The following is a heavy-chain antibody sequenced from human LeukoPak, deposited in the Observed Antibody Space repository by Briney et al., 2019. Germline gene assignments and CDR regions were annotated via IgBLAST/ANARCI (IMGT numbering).Heavy chain of an antibody. J-gene: IGHJ4*02. D-gene: IGHD3-22*01. CDR1: GFTFSSYG. Sequence: GGSLRLSCAASGFTFSSYGMHWVRQAPGRGLEWVAVISYDGSNKYYVDSVKGRFTISRDNSKNTLYLQMNSLRAEDTAVYYCAKDRSYDSSGYLDYWGQGTLVTVSS. V-gene: IGHV3-30*18. CDR3: AKDRSYDSSGYLDY. CDR2: ISYDGSNK.